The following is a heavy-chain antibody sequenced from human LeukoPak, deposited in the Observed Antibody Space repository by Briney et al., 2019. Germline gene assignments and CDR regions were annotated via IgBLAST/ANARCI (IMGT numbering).Heavy chain of an antibody. CDR1: GSSFSRNA. D-gene: IGHD3-22*01. V-gene: IGHV3-74*01. J-gene: IGHJ4*02. Sequence: GGSLRLSCAASGSSFSRNAMTWVRQAPGKGLVWVSRINSDGSSTSYADSVKGRFTISRDNAKNTLYLQMNSLRAEDTAVYYCARDTTYYYDSSGYEFDYWGQGTLVTVSS. CDR2: INSDGSST. CDR3: ARDTTYYYDSSGYEFDY.